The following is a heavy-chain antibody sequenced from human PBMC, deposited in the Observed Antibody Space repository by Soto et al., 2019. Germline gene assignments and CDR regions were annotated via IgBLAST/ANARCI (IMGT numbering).Heavy chain of an antibody. Sequence: EVQLVESGGGLVQPGGSLRLSCAASGFTVSSNYMSWVRQAPGKGLEWVSLVYSGGSTYYADSVKGRFTISRDNSKNTLYLPMNSLRAEDTAVYYCARDGRYCSGGSCYYYYYYMDAWGKGTTVTVSS. CDR1: GFTVSSNY. J-gene: IGHJ6*03. CDR2: VYSGGST. D-gene: IGHD2-15*01. V-gene: IGHV3-66*01. CDR3: ARDGRYCSGGSCYYYYYYMDA.